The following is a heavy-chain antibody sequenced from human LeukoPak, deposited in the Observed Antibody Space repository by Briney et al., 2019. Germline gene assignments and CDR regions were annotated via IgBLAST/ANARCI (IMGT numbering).Heavy chain of an antibody. CDR1: GFTFSTYG. D-gene: IGHD2-2*01. Sequence: PGGSLRLSCAASGFTFSTYGMSWVRQAPGTGLEWVASIKQDGSEKSYVDSVKGRFTISRDNAKNSLYLQMNSLRAEDTAVYYCARGGYQLLWYWGQGTLVTVSS. CDR3: ARGGYQLLWY. V-gene: IGHV3-7*04. CDR2: IKQDGSEK. J-gene: IGHJ4*02.